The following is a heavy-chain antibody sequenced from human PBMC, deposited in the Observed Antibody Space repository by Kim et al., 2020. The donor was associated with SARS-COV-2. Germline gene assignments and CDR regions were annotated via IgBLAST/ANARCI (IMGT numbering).Heavy chain of an antibody. CDR1: GGSFSGHY. Sequence: SETLSLTFAVYGGSFSGHYWSWIRQPPGKGLEWIGEINHSGSTNYNPSLKSRVPISVDTSKNQFSLTLSSVTAADTAVYYCARGRAVTTFYYYYGMDVWGQGTTVTVSS. V-gene: IGHV4-34*01. CDR3: ARGRAVTTFYYYYGMDV. CDR2: INHSGST. D-gene: IGHD4-17*01. J-gene: IGHJ6*02.